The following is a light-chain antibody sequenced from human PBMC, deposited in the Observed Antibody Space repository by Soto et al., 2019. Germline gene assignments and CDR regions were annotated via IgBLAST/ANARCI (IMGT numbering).Light chain of an antibody. CDR2: GAS. J-gene: IGKJ5*01. CDR1: QSVSSN. CDR3: QQRGT. V-gene: IGKV3D-15*01. Sequence: VLTQPPPNLYVSPGQRATLSCMASQSVSSNLAWYQQKPGQAPRLLIYGASNRATGIPARFSGSGSGTDFTLTISSLDSEDFAVYYCQQRGTFGQGTRLDIK.